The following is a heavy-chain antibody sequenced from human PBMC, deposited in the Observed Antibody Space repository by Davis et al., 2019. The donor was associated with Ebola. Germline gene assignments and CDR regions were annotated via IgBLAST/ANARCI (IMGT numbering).Heavy chain of an antibody. V-gene: IGHV4-59*01. J-gene: IGHJ3*01. CDR2: IYYIGNT. CDR3: ARGEWELLFDAFDL. CDR1: GGSISSYY. Sequence: PSETLSLPFTVPGGSISSYYWSWIRQPPGKGLEWIGYIYYIGNTHYNPSLKSRVTISVDTSKNQFSLKLNSVTAADTAVYYCARGEWELLFDAFDLWGQGTMVTVSS. D-gene: IGHD1-26*01.